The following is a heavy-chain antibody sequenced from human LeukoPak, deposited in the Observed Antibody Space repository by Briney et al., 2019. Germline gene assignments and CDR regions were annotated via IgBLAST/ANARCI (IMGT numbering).Heavy chain of an antibody. J-gene: IGHJ4*02. Sequence: GGSLRLSCIASGFTFRNAWMSWVRQVPGKGLEWIGRINSKTDGGTTDYAAPVKGRFTISRDDSKNTLYLQMNSLKTEDTAVYYCTTDPPSYDFWSGYGYWGQGTLVTVSS. CDR3: TTDPPSYDFWSGYGY. V-gene: IGHV3-15*01. D-gene: IGHD3-3*01. CDR1: GFTFRNAW. CDR2: INSKTDGGTT.